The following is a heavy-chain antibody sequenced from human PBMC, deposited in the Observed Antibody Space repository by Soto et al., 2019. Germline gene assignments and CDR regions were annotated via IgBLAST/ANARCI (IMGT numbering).Heavy chain of an antibody. CDR2: INATGGST. CDR1: GYTFINYY. V-gene: IGHV1-46*01. D-gene: IGHD6-25*01. J-gene: IGHJ4*02. CDR3: AKHLAACDV. Sequence: QVQLVQSGAEVKKPGASVKVSCKASGYTFINYYIHSVRQAPGHGLEWMAIINATGGSTNYAQKFQGRLTLTMDTSKTTVYMELSSLTSEDTAIYYCAKHLAACDVWGQGTLVTVSS.